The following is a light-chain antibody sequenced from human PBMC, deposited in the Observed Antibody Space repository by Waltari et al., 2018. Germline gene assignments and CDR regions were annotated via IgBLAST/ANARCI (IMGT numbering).Light chain of an antibody. CDR3: QQYYRWPLT. Sequence: EIVMTQSPATLSVSPGERVTLSCRPSQSVSSDLAWYQQKLGQAPRLLIHGASTRATDIPARFSGSGSGTEFTLTISSLQSEDSAVYDCQQYYRWPLTFGGGTNVEIK. J-gene: IGKJ4*01. CDR1: QSVSSD. V-gene: IGKV3-15*01. CDR2: GAS.